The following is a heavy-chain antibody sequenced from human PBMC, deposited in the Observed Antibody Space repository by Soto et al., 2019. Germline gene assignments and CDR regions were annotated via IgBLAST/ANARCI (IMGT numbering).Heavy chain of an antibody. D-gene: IGHD4-17*01. CDR1: GFPFDDYG. CDR3: ARTPGYYGDFFDY. J-gene: IGHJ4*02. CDR2: INRHGGST. Sequence: GGFLRLSCAASGFPFDDYGMSWVRQAPGKGLEWVSGINRHGGSTGYADSVKGRFTISRDNAKNSLHLHMNSLRAEDTAFYYCARTPGYYGDFFDYWGQGTLVTVSS. V-gene: IGHV3-20*04.